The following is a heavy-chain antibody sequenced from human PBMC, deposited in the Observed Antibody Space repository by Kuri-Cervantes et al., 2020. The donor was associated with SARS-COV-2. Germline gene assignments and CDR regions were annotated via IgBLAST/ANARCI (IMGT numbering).Heavy chain of an antibody. CDR1: GYSISSGYS. D-gene: IGHD5-18*01. CDR3: ARGGQLWSNNWFDP. V-gene: IGHV4-38-2*02. Sequence: SETLSLTCTVSGYSISSGYSWGWISQPPGKGLKWIGSMYHSGSTYCNPSLKSRVTISGDTSKNQFSLKLSSVTAADTAVYYCARGGQLWSNNWFDPWGQGTLVTVSS. CDR2: MYHSGST. J-gene: IGHJ5*02.